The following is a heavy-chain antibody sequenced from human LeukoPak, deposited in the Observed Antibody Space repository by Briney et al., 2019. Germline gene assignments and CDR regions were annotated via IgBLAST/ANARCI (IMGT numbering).Heavy chain of an antibody. V-gene: IGHV1-2*04. D-gene: IGHD6-13*01. CDR1: GYTFTGYY. CDR3: ARGRTWAAAGSDY. CDR2: INPNSGGT. J-gene: IGHJ4*02. Sequence: ASVKVSCKASGYTFTGYYMHWVRQAPGQGLEWMGWINPNSGGTNYAQKFQGWVTMTRDTSISTAYMELSSLRSEDTAVYYCARGRTWAAAGSDYWGQGTLVTVSS.